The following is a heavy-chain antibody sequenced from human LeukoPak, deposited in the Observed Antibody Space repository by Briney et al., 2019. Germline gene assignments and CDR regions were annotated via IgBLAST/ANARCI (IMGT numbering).Heavy chain of an antibody. V-gene: IGHV3-21*04. CDR1: GFTFSSYS. CDR2: ISSSSSYI. Sequence: PGGSLRLSCAASGFTFSSYSMNWVRQAPGKGLEWVSSISSSSSYIYYADSVKGRFTISRDNSNNMLYLQMNSLRAEDTAVYYCAKKAHYDAYAKYFDYWGQGTLVTVSS. J-gene: IGHJ4*02. CDR3: AKKAHYDAYAKYFDY. D-gene: IGHD4-17*01.